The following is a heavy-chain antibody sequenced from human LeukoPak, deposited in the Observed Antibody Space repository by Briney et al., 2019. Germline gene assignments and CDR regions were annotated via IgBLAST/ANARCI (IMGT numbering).Heavy chain of an antibody. Sequence: PGGSLTLSCTASGFTFSSYAMSWVRQAPGKGLEWVSAISGSGGSTYYADPVRGRFTISRAYSKNTLYLQITSLRAEATAVYYCAKGYCSSTSCYVGLFDYWGEGTLVTVSS. J-gene: IGHJ4*02. D-gene: IGHD2-2*01. V-gene: IGHV3-23*01. CDR1: GFTFSSYA. CDR3: AKGYCSSTSCYVGLFDY. CDR2: ISGSGGST.